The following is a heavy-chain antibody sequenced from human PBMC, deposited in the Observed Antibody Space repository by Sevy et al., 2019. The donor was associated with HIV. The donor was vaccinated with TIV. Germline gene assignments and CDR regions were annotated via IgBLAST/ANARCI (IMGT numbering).Heavy chain of an antibody. CDR1: GDSVSSDRAA. CDR2: TYYRSKWYN. D-gene: IGHD1-1*01. J-gene: IGHJ5*02. Sequence: SQTLSLTCAISGDSVSSDRAAWNWIRQSPSRGLEWQGRTYYRSKWYNGYAPSVKSRLTINPDTSKNQFSVHFKSVTPEDTAVYYCTRGASWNLDPWGQGTRVTVSS. V-gene: IGHV6-1*01. CDR3: TRGASWNLDP.